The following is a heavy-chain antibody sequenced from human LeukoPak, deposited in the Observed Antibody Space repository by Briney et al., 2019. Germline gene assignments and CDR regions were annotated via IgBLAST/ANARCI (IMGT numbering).Heavy chain of an antibody. CDR3: AKVSYYDSSGYYLAPGRFDAFDI. Sequence: GGTLRLSCAASGFTFSSYGMSWVRQAPGKGLEWVSAISGSGGSTYYADSVKGRFTISRDNSKNTLYLQMNSLRAEDTAVYYCAKVSYYDSSGYYLAPGRFDAFDIWGQGTMVTVSS. J-gene: IGHJ3*02. D-gene: IGHD3-22*01. CDR1: GFTFSSYG. CDR2: ISGSGGST. V-gene: IGHV3-23*01.